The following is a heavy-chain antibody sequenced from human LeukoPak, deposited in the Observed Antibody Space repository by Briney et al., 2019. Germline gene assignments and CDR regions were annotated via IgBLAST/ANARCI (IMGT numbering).Heavy chain of an antibody. CDR2: ISYDGSNK. CDR3: AKDRASSGYFEDAFDI. CDR1: GFTFSTYG. J-gene: IGHJ3*02. D-gene: IGHD3-22*01. Sequence: PGGSLRLSCAASGFTFSTYGMLWVRQAPGKGLEWVAVISYDGSNKYYADSVKGRFTISRDNSKNTLYLQMNSLRAEDTAVYYCAKDRASSGYFEDAFDIWGQGTMVTVSS. V-gene: IGHV3-30*18.